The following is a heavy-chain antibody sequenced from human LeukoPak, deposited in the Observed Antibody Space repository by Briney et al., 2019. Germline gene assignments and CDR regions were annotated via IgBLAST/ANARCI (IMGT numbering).Heavy chain of an antibody. CDR1: GFTFSSYA. CDR2: ISGSGGST. CDR3: AKNQMGYSYGPNWFDP. J-gene: IGHJ5*02. V-gene: IGHV3-23*01. Sequence: GGSLRLSCAASGFTFSSYAMSWVRQAPGKGLEWVLAISGSGGSTYYTDSVKGRFTISRDNSKNTLYLQMNSLRAEDTAVYYCAKNQMGYSYGPNWFDPWGQGTLVTVSS. D-gene: IGHD5-18*01.